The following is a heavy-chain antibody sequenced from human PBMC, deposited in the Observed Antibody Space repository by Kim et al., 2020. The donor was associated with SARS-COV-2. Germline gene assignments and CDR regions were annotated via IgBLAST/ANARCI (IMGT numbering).Heavy chain of an antibody. CDR3: ARVARPGYSYGYRYYYGMDV. V-gene: IGHV1-46*01. J-gene: IGHJ6*02. CDR1: GYTFTSYY. D-gene: IGHD5-18*01. Sequence: ASVKVSCKASGYTFTSYYMHWVRQAPGQGLEWMGIINPSGGSTSYAQKFQGRVTMTRDTSTSTVYMELSSLRSEDTAVYYCARVARPGYSYGYRYYYGMDVLGQGTTVTVSS. CDR2: INPSGGST.